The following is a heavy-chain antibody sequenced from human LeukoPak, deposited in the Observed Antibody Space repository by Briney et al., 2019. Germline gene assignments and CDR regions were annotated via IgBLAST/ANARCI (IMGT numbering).Heavy chain of an antibody. Sequence: GGSLRLSCAASGFTFSSYAMHWVRQAPGKGLEWVAVISYDGSNKYYADSVKGRFTISRDNAKNSLYLQMDSLRVEDTAVYYCARDGLSGYEGFDSWGQGTLVTVSS. D-gene: IGHD5-12*01. J-gene: IGHJ4*02. V-gene: IGHV3-30-3*01. CDR3: ARDGLSGYEGFDS. CDR1: GFTFSSYA. CDR2: ISYDGSNK.